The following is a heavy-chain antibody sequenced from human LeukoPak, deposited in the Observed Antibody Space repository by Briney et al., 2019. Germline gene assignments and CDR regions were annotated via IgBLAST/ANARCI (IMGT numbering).Heavy chain of an antibody. CDR3: ARGYCGGGSCWEVDY. D-gene: IGHD2-15*01. J-gene: IGHJ4*02. V-gene: IGHV3-48*03. CDR2: ISSSGSDI. Sequence: GGSLRLSCAASGFIFRSYEMNWVRRAPGKGLEWVSFISSSGSDIYYADSVKGRFTISRDNAKNSLYLQMNNMRAEDTAVYYCARGYCGGGSCWEVDYWGQGTLVTVSS. CDR1: GFIFRSYE.